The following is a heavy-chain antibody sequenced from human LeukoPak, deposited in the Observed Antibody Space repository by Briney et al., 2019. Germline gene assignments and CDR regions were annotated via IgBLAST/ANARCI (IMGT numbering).Heavy chain of an antibody. Sequence: SETLSLTCTVSGGSISSYYWSWIRQPAGKGLEWIGRIYSSGTTTYNPSLKSRVTMSVDTAKNQVSLRLSSVTAADTAVYYCARDSGTTGEVKFDPWGQGTLVTVSS. D-gene: IGHD3-10*01. V-gene: IGHV4-4*07. CDR3: ARDSGTTGEVKFDP. J-gene: IGHJ5*02. CDR1: GGSISSYY. CDR2: IYSSGTT.